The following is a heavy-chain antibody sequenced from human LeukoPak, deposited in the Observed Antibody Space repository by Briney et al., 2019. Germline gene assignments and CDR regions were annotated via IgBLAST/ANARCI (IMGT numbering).Heavy chain of an antibody. D-gene: IGHD3-3*01. Sequence: PGGSLRLSCAASGFIFSNYAMHWVRQAPGKGLDWVAFVRYDATNTYYAGSVKGRFTISRDNYENTLYLQMNSLRVEDTAVSYCAKEFTIFGGPGHFDRWGQGTLVTVSS. J-gene: IGHJ4*02. CDR1: GFIFSNYA. CDR3: AKEFTIFGGPGHFDR. V-gene: IGHV3-30*02. CDR2: VRYDATNT.